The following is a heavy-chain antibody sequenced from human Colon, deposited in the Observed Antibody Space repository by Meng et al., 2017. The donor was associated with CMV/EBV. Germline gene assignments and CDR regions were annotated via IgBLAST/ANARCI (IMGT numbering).Heavy chain of an antibody. J-gene: IGHJ6*02. CDR2: IRYDGSDK. V-gene: IGHV3-30*02. D-gene: IGHD3-10*01. Sequence: GESLKLSCEASGATFNNNGMHWVRQAPGKGLEWVAFIRYDGSDKIYADSVKGRFTISRDKSKNTLYLQMNSLRLEDTAIYYCAKDRYFGSGTFFGHYGMDVWGPGTTVTVSS. CDR1: GATFNNNG. CDR3: AKDRYFGSGTFFGHYGMDV.